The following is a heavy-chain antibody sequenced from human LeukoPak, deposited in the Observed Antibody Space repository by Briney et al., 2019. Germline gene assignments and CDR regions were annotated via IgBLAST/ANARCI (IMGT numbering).Heavy chain of an antibody. CDR2: INHSGST. Sequence: SEALSLTCAVYGGSFSGYYWSWIRQPPGKGLEWIGEINHSGSTNYNPSLKSRVTISVDTSKNQFSLKLSSVTAADTAVYYCARGGSRLLWFGEPQRYYFDYWGQGTLVTVSS. D-gene: IGHD3-10*01. CDR1: GGSFSGYY. J-gene: IGHJ4*02. V-gene: IGHV4-34*01. CDR3: ARGGSRLLWFGEPQRYYFDY.